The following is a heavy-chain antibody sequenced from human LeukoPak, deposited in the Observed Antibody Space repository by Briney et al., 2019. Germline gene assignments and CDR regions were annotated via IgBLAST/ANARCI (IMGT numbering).Heavy chain of an antibody. CDR3: ARGALFYYDSSGYYFDY. V-gene: IGHV4-38-2*02. CDR2: IHHSGST. Sequence: SETLSLTCTVSGYSISSGYYWDWIRQPPGKGLEWIGTIHHSGSTYFNPSLRSRVTISVDTSKNQFSLKLSSVTAADTAVYFCARGALFYYDSSGYYFDYWGQGTLVTVSS. D-gene: IGHD3-22*01. J-gene: IGHJ4*02. CDR1: GYSISSGYY.